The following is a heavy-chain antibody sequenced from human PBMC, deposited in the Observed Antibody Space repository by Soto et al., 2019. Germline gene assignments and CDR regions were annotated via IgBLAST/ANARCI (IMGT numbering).Heavy chain of an antibody. J-gene: IGHJ4*02. CDR2: IFYSGIT. CDR1: GDSISSSTYY. Sequence: SETLSLTCTVSGDSISSSTYYWTWIRQPPGKGLEWIGNIFYSGITHYNPSLRSRFILSVDASKNQFSLNLSSVTAADTAVYYCARRKYSGTFWSLDYWGQGIMVTVSS. V-gene: IGHV4-39*01. D-gene: IGHD1-26*01. CDR3: ARRKYSGTFWSLDY.